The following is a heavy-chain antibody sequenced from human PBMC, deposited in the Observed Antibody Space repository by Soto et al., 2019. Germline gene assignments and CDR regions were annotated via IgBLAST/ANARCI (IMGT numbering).Heavy chain of an antibody. J-gene: IGHJ6*02. CDR1: GFTFSSYA. CDR2: ISGSGGST. V-gene: IGHV3-23*01. D-gene: IGHD6-19*01. CDR3: AKFGADIAVAGYYGMDV. Sequence: HPGGSLRLSCAASGFTFSSYAMSWVRQAPGKGLEWVSAISGSGGSTYYADSVKGRFTISRDNSKNTLYLQMNSLRAEDAAVYYCAKFGADIAVAGYYGMDVWGQGTTVTVSS.